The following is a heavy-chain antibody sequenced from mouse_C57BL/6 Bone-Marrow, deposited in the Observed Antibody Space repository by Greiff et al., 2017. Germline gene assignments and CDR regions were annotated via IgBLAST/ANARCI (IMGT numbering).Heavy chain of an antibody. CDR3: ARQGYGYAMDY. CDR2: IYPGSGST. V-gene: IGHV1-55*01. CDR1: GYTFTSYW. Sequence: QVHVKQPGAELVKPGASVKMSCKASGYTFTSYWITWVKQRPGQGLEWIGDIYPGSGSTNYNEKFKSKATLTVDTSSSTAYMQLSSLTSEDSAVYYCARQGYGYAMDYWGQGTSVTVSS. J-gene: IGHJ4*01. D-gene: IGHD2-14*01.